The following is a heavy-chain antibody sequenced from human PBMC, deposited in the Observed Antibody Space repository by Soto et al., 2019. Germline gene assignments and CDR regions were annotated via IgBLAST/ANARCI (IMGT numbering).Heavy chain of an antibody. CDR1: GWSITSGGYY. CDR2: IYYSVNT. Sequence: QVQLQESGPGLVKPAQTLSLTCSVSGWSITSGGYYWSWNRQPPGQGLEWIGYIYYSVNTHYNPSLKGRVSISADTSKHKFSLNLSSVTAADTAVYYCARAGGHSYYYGMDVWGQGTTVTVSS. CDR3: ARAGGHSYYYGMDV. J-gene: IGHJ6*02. D-gene: IGHD3-10*01. V-gene: IGHV4-31*02.